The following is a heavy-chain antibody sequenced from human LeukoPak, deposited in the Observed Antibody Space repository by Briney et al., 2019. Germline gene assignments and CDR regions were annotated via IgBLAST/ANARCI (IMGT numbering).Heavy chain of an antibody. D-gene: IGHD5-24*01. CDR3: ARVRDGYNDAYDI. J-gene: IGHJ3*02. CDR2: INPSGGST. Sequence: ASVKVSCKASGYTFTNYYMHWVRQAPGQGLEWMGLINPSGGSTSYAEKFQGRVIMTRDMSTTTDYMELSSLRSEDTAVYYCARVRDGYNDAYDIWGQGTMVTVPS. V-gene: IGHV1-46*01. CDR1: GYTFTNYY.